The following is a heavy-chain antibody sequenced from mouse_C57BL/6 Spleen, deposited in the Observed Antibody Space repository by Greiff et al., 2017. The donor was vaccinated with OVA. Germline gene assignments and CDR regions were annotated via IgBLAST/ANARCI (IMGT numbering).Heavy chain of an antibody. CDR2: INPNNGGT. CDR1: GYTFTDYY. J-gene: IGHJ3*01. V-gene: IGHV1-26*01. CDR3: ARSGGLYDGYSFAY. Sequence: VQLQQSGPELVKPGASVKISCKASGYTFTDYYMNWVKQSHGKSLEWIGDINPNNGGTSYNQKFKGKATLTVDKSSSTAYMELRSLTSEDSAVYYCARSGGLYDGYSFAYWGQGTLVTVSA. D-gene: IGHD2-3*01.